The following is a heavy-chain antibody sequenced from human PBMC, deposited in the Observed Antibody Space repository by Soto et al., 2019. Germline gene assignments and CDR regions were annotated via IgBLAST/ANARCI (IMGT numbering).Heavy chain of an antibody. CDR2: ISDGGSYT. CDR1: GFIFSDYY. D-gene: IGHD6-19*01. V-gene: IGHV3-11*05. Sequence: NPGGSLRLSCVASGFIFSDYYMAWIRRAPGKGLEWVSYISDGGSYTNHGNSVRGRVSVSRDDARNSLYLQIKNLRVEDTGVYYCARAPGAVNSYAGVDVWGQGTTVTVSS. CDR3: ARAPGAVNSYAGVDV. J-gene: IGHJ6*02.